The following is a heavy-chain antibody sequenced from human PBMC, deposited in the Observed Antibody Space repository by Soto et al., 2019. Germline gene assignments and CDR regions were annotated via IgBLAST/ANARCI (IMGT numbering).Heavy chain of an antibody. CDR3: ARTYPYVAYCGGDCSEANHPWDI. V-gene: IGHV1-69*06. CDR1: GGTFSSYA. Sequence: QVQLVQSGAEVKKPGSSVKVSCKASGGTFSSYAISWVRQAPGQGLEWMGGLIPIFGTANYAQKFQGRVTITADKSTSTAYMELSSLRSEDTAVYYCARTYPYVAYCGGDCSEANHPWDIWGQGTMVTVSS. CDR2: LIPIFGTA. D-gene: IGHD2-21*02. J-gene: IGHJ3*02.